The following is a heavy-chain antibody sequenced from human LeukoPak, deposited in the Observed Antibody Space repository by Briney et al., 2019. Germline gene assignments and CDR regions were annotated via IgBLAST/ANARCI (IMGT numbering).Heavy chain of an antibody. CDR2: INQDGSKE. J-gene: IGHJ4*02. V-gene: IGHV3-7*01. Sequence: GGSLRLSCEASGFTFSTHWMSWVRQAPGKGLEWVAQINQDGSKEYYIDSVKARFSISRDNARNSLSLQMNSLRAEDTAVYYCVRDGGVSGYDLLNYWGQGTLVTVSS. D-gene: IGHD5-12*01. CDR3: VRDGGVSGYDLLNY. CDR1: GFTFSTHW.